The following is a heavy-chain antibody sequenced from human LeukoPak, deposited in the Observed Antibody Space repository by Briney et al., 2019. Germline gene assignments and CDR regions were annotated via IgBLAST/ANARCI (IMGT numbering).Heavy chain of an antibody. V-gene: IGHV3-30*02. CDR2: IGYEGVHK. J-gene: IGHJ4*02. D-gene: IGHD4-23*01. CDR3: AKDLHGGYSSDY. Sequence: GGSLRLSCAASGFTFNNFGMHWVRQAPCKGLEWVSFIGYEGVHKYYADSVKGRFTISKDNSKATLYPQMNSLRPEDTAVYYCAKDLHGGYSSDYWGQGTLVTVFS. CDR1: GFTFNNFG.